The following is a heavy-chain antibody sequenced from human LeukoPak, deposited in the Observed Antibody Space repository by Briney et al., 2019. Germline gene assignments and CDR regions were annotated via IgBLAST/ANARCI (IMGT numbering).Heavy chain of an antibody. CDR1: GGAFSSYA. V-gene: IGHV1-69*05. D-gene: IGHD6-13*01. CDR3: AREGRIAAAGTFDP. Sequence: SGKVSCKASGGAFSSYAISWVRQAPGQGLEWMGGIIPIFGTANYAQKFQGRVTFTTDESTRTAYMELSSLRSEGPAVYYCAREGRIAAAGTFDPWGQATLATDPS. J-gene: IGHJ5*02. CDR2: IIPIFGTA.